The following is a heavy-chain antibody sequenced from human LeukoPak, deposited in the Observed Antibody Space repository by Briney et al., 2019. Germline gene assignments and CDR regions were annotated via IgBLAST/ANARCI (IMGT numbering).Heavy chain of an antibody. D-gene: IGHD2-2*02. CDR1: GGSISSYY. J-gene: IGHJ5*02. V-gene: IGHV4-59*01. CDR2: IRYTGST. Sequence: SETLSLTCTVSGGSISSYYWSWIRQPPGKGLEWIGYIRYTGSTNYNPALKSRVTISVDTSKNQFSLKLSSVTAADTAVYYCASLIYQNWFDPWGQGTLVTVSS. CDR3: ASLIYQNWFDP.